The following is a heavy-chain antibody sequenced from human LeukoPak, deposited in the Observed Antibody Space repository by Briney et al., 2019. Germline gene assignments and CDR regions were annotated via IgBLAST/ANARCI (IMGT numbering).Heavy chain of an antibody. CDR1: GFTFSSYS. Sequence: PGGSLRLSCAASGFTFSSYSMNWVRRAPGKGLEWVSYISSSSSTIYYADSVKGRFTISRDNAKNSLYLQMNSLRAEDTAVYYCARRAWFGELPQDWSDAFDIWGQGTMVTVSS. D-gene: IGHD3-10*01. CDR3: ARRAWFGELPQDWSDAFDI. J-gene: IGHJ3*02. CDR2: ISSSSSTI. V-gene: IGHV3-48*01.